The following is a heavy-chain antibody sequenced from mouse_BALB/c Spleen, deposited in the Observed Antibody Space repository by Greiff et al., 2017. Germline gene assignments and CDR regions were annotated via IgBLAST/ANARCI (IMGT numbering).Heavy chain of an antibody. V-gene: IGHV5-6-5*01. CDR2: ISSGGST. Sequence: DVMLVESGGGLVKPGGSLTLSCAASGFTFSSYAMSWVRQTPEKRLEWVASISSGGSTYYPDSVKGRFTISRDNARNSLYLQMSSLRSEDTAMYYCARGWFAYWGQGTLVTVSA. J-gene: IGHJ3*01. CDR1: GFTFSSYA. CDR3: ARGWFAY.